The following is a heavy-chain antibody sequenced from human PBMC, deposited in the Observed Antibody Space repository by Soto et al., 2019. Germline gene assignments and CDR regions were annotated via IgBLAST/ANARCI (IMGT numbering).Heavy chain of an antibody. V-gene: IGHV3-30-3*01. Sequence: QVQLVESGGGVVQPGRSLRLSCAASGFTFSSYAMHWVRQAPGKGLEWVAVISYDGSNKYYADSVKGRFTISRNNSKNTLYLQMNSLRAEDTAVYYCARADVEWLFPGFYWCQGTLVTVSS. D-gene: IGHD3-9*01. CDR3: ARADVEWLFPGFY. CDR1: GFTFSSYA. CDR2: ISYDGSNK. J-gene: IGHJ4*02.